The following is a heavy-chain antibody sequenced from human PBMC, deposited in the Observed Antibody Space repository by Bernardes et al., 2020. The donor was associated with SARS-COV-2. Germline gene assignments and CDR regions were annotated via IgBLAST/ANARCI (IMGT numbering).Heavy chain of an antibody. D-gene: IGHD3-22*01. CDR1: GFTFSNYW. J-gene: IGHJ4*02. CDR3: ARGAHHYYDSSGFMYSFDY. V-gene: IGHV3-74*01. CDR2: IKTDGSST. Sequence: GGSLRLSCAASGFTFSNYWMHWVRQVPGKGLVWVSRIKTDGSSTSYADSVKGRFTISRDNAKNSLYLQMNSLRAEDTAVYYCARGAHHYYDSSGFMYSFDYWGQGTLVTVSS.